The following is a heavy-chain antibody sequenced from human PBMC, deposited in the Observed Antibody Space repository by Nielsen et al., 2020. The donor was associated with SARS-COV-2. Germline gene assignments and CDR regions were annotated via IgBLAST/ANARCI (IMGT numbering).Heavy chain of an antibody. Sequence: GGFLRLSCAASGFTISIYAMIWVRQAPGKGLEWVSGISGSGGSTYYADSVKGRFTISRDNSKNTLYLQMNSLRAEDAAIYYCARSGHCNGGICYFTEYFQDWGQGTLVTVSS. CDR1: GFTISIYA. CDR2: ISGSGGST. V-gene: IGHV3-23*01. D-gene: IGHD2-8*02. CDR3: ARSGHCNGGICYFTEYFQD. J-gene: IGHJ1*01.